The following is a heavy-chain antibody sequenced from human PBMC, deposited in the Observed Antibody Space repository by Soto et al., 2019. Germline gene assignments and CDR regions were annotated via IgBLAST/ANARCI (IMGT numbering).Heavy chain of an antibody. Sequence: PSETLSLTCTVSGDSVTSVSDYWIWIRHPPGKGLEWIGYIYYSGSADYNPSLGSRVTISIDTSKNQFSLKLTSVTAAATAVYYCARGVGFGYYYYHMDLWGQGTTVTVSS. D-gene: IGHD3-10*01. CDR1: GDSVTSVSDY. CDR3: ARGVGFGYYYYHMDL. V-gene: IGHV4-61*01. J-gene: IGHJ6*03. CDR2: IYYSGSA.